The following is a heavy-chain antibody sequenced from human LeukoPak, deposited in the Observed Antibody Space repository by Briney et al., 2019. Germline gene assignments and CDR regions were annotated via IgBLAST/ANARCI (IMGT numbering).Heavy chain of an antibody. V-gene: IGHV3-21*01. CDR2: ITSSSHYI. CDR3: ARDGYSYGGYYYYYYMDV. CDR1: GFTFTSYN. D-gene: IGHD5-18*01. J-gene: IGHJ6*03. Sequence: GGSLRLSCAASGFTFTSYNMNWVRQTPGKGLEWVSSITSSSHYIYYADSVKGRFTISRDNAKNSLYLQMNSLRAEDTAVYYCARDGYSYGGYYYYYYMDVWGKGTTVTVSS.